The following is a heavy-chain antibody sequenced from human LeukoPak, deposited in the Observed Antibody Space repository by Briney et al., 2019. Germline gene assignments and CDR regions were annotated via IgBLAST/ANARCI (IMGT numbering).Heavy chain of an antibody. CDR1: GFTFSSYW. CDR3: ARVRRIFYGDYQDY. CDR2: IKEDGSEK. J-gene: IGHJ4*02. Sequence: GGSLRLSCAASGFTFSSYWMSWVRQAPGKGLEWVANIKEDGSEKYYVDFVKGRFTISRDNSKNTLYLQMNSLRAEDTAVYYCARVRRIFYGDYQDYWGQGTLVTVSS. V-gene: IGHV3-7*01. D-gene: IGHD4-17*01.